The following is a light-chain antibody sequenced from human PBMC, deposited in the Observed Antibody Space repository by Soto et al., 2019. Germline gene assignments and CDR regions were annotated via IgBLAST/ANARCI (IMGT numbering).Light chain of an antibody. J-gene: IGLJ1*01. V-gene: IGLV3-21*02. Sequence: SYELTQAPSVSVAPGQTATITCGGNNIGSKSVHWYQQKPGQAPVLVVYDDSDRPSGIPERFSGSSSGTTATLTISRVAAGDEADYYCQVWDSSDHYVFGTGTKLTVL. CDR3: QVWDSSDHYV. CDR2: DDS. CDR1: NIGSKS.